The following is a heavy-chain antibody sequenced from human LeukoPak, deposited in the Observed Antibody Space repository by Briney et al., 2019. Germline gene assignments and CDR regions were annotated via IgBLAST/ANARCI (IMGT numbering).Heavy chain of an antibody. J-gene: IGHJ4*02. Sequence: PGGSLRLSCAASGFTFSSYWMQWVRHAPGKGLEWVSRINRDGSSTIYADSVRGRFTISRDNAKNTLYLQLNSLRAEDTAVYYCAREGATVQTQIDSCGQGTLVTVSS. V-gene: IGHV3-74*01. CDR1: GFTFSSYW. CDR3: AREGATVQTQIDS. CDR2: INRDGSST. D-gene: IGHD4-17*01.